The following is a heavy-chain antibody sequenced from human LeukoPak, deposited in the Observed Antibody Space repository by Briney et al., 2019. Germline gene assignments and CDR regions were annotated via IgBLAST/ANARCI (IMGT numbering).Heavy chain of an antibody. Sequence: GRSLGLSCAASGFTSSSYGMHWVRQAPGKGLEWVAVIWYDGSNKYYADSVKGRFTISRDNSKNTLYLQMNSLRAEDTAVYYCARDLSSGWTPYFDYWGQGTLVTVSS. CDR3: ARDLSSGWTPYFDY. J-gene: IGHJ4*02. CDR1: GFTSSSYG. CDR2: IWYDGSNK. D-gene: IGHD6-19*01. V-gene: IGHV3-33*01.